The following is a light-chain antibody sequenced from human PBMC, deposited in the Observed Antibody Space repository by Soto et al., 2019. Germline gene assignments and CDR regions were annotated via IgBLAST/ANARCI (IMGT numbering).Light chain of an antibody. CDR3: MQALHTPYT. CDR1: RSLLHSNGYNY. CDR2: LGS. V-gene: IGKV2-28*01. J-gene: IGKJ2*01. Sequence: DIVMTQSPLSLSVTPGEPASISCRSSRSLLHSNGYNYLHWYLQKAGQSPQLLIYLGSNRASGVPDRLSGSGSGTDFTLKISRVEAEDVGVYYCMQALHTPYTFGQGTKLEIK.